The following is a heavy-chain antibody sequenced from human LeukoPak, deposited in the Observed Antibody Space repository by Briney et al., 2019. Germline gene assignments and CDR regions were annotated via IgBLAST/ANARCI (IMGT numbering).Heavy chain of an antibody. CDR2: IYTSGST. CDR1: GGSISSGSYY. CDR3: ARDFIAAAELDP. J-gene: IGHJ5*02. Sequence: SETLSLTCTVSGGSISSGSYYWSWIRQPAGNGLEWIGRIYTSGSTNYNPSLKSRVTISVDKSMNQFSLRLTSVTAADTAIYYCARDFIAAAELDPWGQGTLVTVSS. V-gene: IGHV4-61*02. D-gene: IGHD6-13*01.